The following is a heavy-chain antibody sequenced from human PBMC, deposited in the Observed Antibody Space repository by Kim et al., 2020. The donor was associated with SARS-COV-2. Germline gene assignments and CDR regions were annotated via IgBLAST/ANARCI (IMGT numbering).Heavy chain of an antibody. J-gene: IGHJ4*02. D-gene: IGHD1-26*01. Sequence: YYADSVKGRFTISRDNAKNSLYLQMNSLRAEDTAVYYCARDLELLRRSDYWGQGTLVTVSS. CDR3: ARDLELLRRSDY. V-gene: IGHV3-21*01.